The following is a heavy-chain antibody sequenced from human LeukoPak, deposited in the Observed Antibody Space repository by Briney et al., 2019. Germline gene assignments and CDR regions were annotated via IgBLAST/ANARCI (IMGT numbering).Heavy chain of an antibody. V-gene: IGHV3-74*01. Sequence: GGSLRLSCAASGFTFSRYWMHWVRQAPGKGLVWVSRIDSDGSTTGYADSVKGRFTISRDNSKNTLYLQMNSLRAEDTAVYYCAKDLYYDFWSGYYEDHYGMDVWGQGTTVTVSS. J-gene: IGHJ6*02. CDR2: IDSDGSTT. CDR3: AKDLYYDFWSGYYEDHYGMDV. CDR1: GFTFSRYW. D-gene: IGHD3-3*01.